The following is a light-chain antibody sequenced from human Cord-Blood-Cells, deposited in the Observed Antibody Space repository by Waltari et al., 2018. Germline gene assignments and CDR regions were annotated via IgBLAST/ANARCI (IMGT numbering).Light chain of an antibody. J-gene: IGKJ1*01. CDR3: QQYYSYPMT. Sequence: AIRMTQSPPSSSASTRDRATITCRASQGISSYLAWYQQKPGKAPKFLIYAASTLQSGVPSRFSGSGSGTDFTLTISCLQSEDFATYDCQQYYSYPMTFGQGTKVEIK. V-gene: IGKV1-8*01. CDR2: AAS. CDR1: QGISSY.